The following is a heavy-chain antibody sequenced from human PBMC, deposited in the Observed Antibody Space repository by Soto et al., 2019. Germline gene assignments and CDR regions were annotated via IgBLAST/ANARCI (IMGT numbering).Heavy chain of an antibody. CDR1: GFTFSSYW. J-gene: IGHJ5*02. CDR2: IKQDGSEK. Sequence: PGGSLRLSCAASGFTFSSYWMSWVRQAPGKGLEWVANIKQDGSEKYYVDSVKGRFTISRDNAKNSLYLQMNSLRAEDTAVYYCARDKYDGYNWFDPWGQGTLVTVSS. V-gene: IGHV3-7*03. CDR3: ARDKYDGYNWFDP. D-gene: IGHD3-3*01.